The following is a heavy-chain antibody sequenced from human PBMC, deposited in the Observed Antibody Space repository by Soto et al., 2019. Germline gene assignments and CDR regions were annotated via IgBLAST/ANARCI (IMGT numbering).Heavy chain of an antibody. V-gene: IGHV3-21*01. CDR3: ARDGHELGEPHFDS. CDR1: GFTFSRYS. J-gene: IGHJ4*02. Sequence: EVPLVESGGGLVKPGVSLRLSCATSGFTFSRYSMNWDRQAPGKGLEWVSSISSTATFIYYGDSVKGRFTISRDNAKNSLYLQLNSLRAEDTAVYYCARDGHELGEPHFDSWGQGALVTVSS. CDR2: ISSTATFI. D-gene: IGHD4-17*01.